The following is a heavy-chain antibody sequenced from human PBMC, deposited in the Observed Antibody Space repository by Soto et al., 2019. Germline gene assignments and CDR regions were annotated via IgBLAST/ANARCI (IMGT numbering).Heavy chain of an antibody. D-gene: IGHD5-18*01. V-gene: IGHV1-69*13. J-gene: IGHJ6*02. Sequence: ASVKVSCKASGGTFSSYAISWVRQAPGQGLEWMGGIIPIFGTANYAQKFQGRVTITADESTSTAYMELSSLRSEDTAVYYCAREVGGYSYGDGMDVWGQGTTVTVSS. CDR2: IIPIFGTA. CDR1: GGTFSSYA. CDR3: AREVGGYSYGDGMDV.